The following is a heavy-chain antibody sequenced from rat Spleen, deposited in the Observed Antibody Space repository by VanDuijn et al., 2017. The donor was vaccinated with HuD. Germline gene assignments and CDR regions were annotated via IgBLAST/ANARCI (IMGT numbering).Heavy chain of an antibody. Sequence: EVRLVESDGGLVQPGGSLKLSCAASGFTFSDYNMAWVRQAPKKGLEWVATISYDGSSTYYRDSVKGRFTISRDNAKSTLSLQMDSLRSEDTASYYCARHGLDSNYGWFAYWGQGTLVTVSS. V-gene: IGHV5-7*01. CDR3: ARHGLDSNYGWFAY. CDR2: ISYDGSST. J-gene: IGHJ3*01. D-gene: IGHD1-10*01. CDR1: GFTFSDYN.